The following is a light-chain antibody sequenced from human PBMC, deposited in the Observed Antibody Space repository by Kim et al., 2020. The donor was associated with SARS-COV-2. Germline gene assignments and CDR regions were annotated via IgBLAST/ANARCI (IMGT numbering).Light chain of an antibody. Sequence: ASIGDRGTITCRASRNIATWVAWYQQKPGEAPRLLIYKASNLKSGVPSRFSGSGSGTEFTLTTDSLQADDLATYYCQQYKSYPWTFGQGTKVDIK. CDR2: KAS. CDR1: RNIATW. V-gene: IGKV1-5*03. CDR3: QQYKSYPWT. J-gene: IGKJ1*01.